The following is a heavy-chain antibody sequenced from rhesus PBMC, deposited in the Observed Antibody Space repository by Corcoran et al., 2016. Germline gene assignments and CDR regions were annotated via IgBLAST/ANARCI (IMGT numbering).Heavy chain of an antibody. J-gene: IGHJ4*01. CDR3: ARDSGYFDY. CDR1: GGSISSSY. CDR2: IYGSGSST. Sequence: QLQLQESGPGLVKPSETLSVTSAVSGGSISSSYWSWTRQAPGKGLEWIGYIYGSGSSTNYNPSLKSRVTLSVDTSKNQLSLKLSSVTAADTAVYYCARDSGYFDYWGQGVLVTVSS. V-gene: IGHV4-169*02.